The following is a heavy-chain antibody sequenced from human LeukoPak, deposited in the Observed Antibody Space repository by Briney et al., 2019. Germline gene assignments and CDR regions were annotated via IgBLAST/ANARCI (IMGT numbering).Heavy chain of an antibody. CDR1: GFTFSSYA. V-gene: IGHV3-23*01. D-gene: IGHD4-23*01. CDR2: ISSGGST. Sequence: GGSLRLSCAACGFTFSSYAMSWVRQAPGKGLEWVSDISSGGSTYYADCAKGRFTISRDKSMNTVYLQMSSLRADDTAVYYCALLDYGGNSGDAFDIWGQGTRVTVSS. J-gene: IGHJ3*02. CDR3: ALLDYGGNSGDAFDI.